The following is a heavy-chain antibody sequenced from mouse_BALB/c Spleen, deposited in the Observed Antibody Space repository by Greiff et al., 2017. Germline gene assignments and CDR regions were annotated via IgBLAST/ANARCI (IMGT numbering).Heavy chain of an antibody. CDR1: GYSITSDYA. Sequence: EVQLQESGPGLVKPSQSLSLTCTVTGYSITSDYAWNWIRQFPGNKLEWMGYISYSGSTSYNPSLKSRISITRDTSKNQFFLQLNSVTTEDTATYYCASRYGNYDFDYWGQGTTLTVSS. CDR2: ISYSGST. CDR3: ASRYGNYDFDY. D-gene: IGHD2-10*02. J-gene: IGHJ2*01. V-gene: IGHV3-2*02.